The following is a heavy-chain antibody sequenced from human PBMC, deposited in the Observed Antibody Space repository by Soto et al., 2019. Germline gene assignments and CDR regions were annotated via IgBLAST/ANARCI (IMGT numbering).Heavy chain of an antibody. CDR2: TYYRSKWSK. J-gene: IGHJ4*02. Sequence: QVQLQQSGPGLVKPSQTLSLTCAISGDSVSSTSAAWNWIRQSPSRGLEWLGRTYYRSKWSKDYALSVKSRISITPDTSKNQFSLQLNSVTPEGTAIYYCARGHSGYFYYWGQGTLVTVSS. V-gene: IGHV6-1*01. CDR3: ARGHSGYFYY. CDR1: GDSVSSTSAA.